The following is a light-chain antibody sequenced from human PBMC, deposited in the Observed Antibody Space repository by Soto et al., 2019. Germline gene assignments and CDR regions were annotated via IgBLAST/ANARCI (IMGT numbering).Light chain of an antibody. J-gene: IGKJ5*01. CDR3: QQYTGPPTT. V-gene: IGKV3-20*01. CDR2: GAS. CDR1: QTVSSNY. Sequence: ESFLTQSPDTLSLSPGERATLSCRASQTVSSNYLAWCQQRPGQAPRLLIYGASTRAAGIPDRFSGSGSGTDFTLTITRLEPEDSAVYFCQQYTGPPTTFGQGTRLEI.